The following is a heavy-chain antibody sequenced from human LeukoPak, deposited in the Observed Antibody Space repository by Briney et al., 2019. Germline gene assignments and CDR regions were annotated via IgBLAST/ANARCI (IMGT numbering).Heavy chain of an antibody. CDR3: AKSGCSSTSCYTDY. J-gene: IGHJ4*02. V-gene: IGHV3-21*04. D-gene: IGHD2-2*02. Sequence: PGGSLRLSCAASGFTFSSYSMNWVRQAPGKGLEWVSSISSSSSYIYYADSVKGRFTISRDNSKNTLYLQMNSLRAEDTAVYYCAKSGCSSTSCYTDYWGQGTLVTVSS. CDR1: GFTFSSYS. CDR2: ISSSSSYI.